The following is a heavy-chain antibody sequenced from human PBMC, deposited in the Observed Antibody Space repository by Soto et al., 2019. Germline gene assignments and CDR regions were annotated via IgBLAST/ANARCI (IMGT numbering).Heavy chain of an antibody. CDR2: IWYDGSNK. CDR3: ARGSYYSNHFDY. J-gene: IGHJ4*02. V-gene: IGHV3-33*01. CDR1: GFTFSSYG. Sequence: GGSLRLSCAASGFTFSSYGMHWVRQAPGKGLEWVAVIWYDGSNKYYADSAKGRFTISRDNSKNTLYLQMNSLRAEDTAVYYCARGSYYSNHFDYWGQGTLVTVSS. D-gene: IGHD4-4*01.